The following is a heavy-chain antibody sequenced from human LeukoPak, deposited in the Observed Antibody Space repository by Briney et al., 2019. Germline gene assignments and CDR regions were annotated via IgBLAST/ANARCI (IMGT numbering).Heavy chain of an antibody. Sequence: GGSLRLSCSASGFSFSDYDMNWFRQAPGKGLEWISSIISSSPYRYNADSVHYRDSVKGRFTISRDNAKNSLYLQMNSLRADDTAVYFCAREVDDRSPEVYFDLWGQRTLVTVSS. CDR1: GFSFSDYD. CDR2: IISSSPYR. CDR3: AREVDDRSPEVYFDL. V-gene: IGHV3-21*01. J-gene: IGHJ4*02. D-gene: IGHD3-16*02.